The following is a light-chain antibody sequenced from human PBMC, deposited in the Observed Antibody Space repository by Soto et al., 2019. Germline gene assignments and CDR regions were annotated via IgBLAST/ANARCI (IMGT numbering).Light chain of an antibody. CDR3: QQRSNWPLT. CDR1: QSVSSY. J-gene: IGKJ4*01. CDR2: DAS. V-gene: IGKV3-11*01. Sequence: IVLTHSPATLSLSPLERATLSFRASQSVSSYLAWYQQKPGQAPRLLIYDASNRATGIPARFIGSGSGTDFTLTISSLEPEDFAVYYCQQRSNWPLTFGGGTKVDI.